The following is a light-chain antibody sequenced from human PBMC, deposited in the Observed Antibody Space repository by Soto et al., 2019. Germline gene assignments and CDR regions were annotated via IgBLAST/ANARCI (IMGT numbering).Light chain of an antibody. V-gene: IGLV9-49*03. J-gene: IGLJ2*01. CDR3: GADRGSGSSFV. CDR1: SFYSDYK. CDR2: VGTGGIVG. Sequence: QAVVTQPPSTSASLGASVTLTCTLGSFYSDYKVDWYQQRPGKGPRFVMRVGTGGIVGSKGDGIPNRFSVAGSGLNRYLTIKNIQAEDESDYPRGADRGSGSSFVFGGGTQRTVL.